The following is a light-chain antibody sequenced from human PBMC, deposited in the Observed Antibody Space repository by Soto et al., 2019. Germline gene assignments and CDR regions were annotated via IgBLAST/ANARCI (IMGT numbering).Light chain of an antibody. V-gene: IGKV3-20*01. CDR1: QSVSSSY. J-gene: IGKJ1*01. Sequence: EIVLTQSPGTLSLSPGERATLSCRASQSVSSSYLAWYQQKPGQAPRLLIYGASSRATGIPDRFIGSGSGTDFTLTIRRLEPEDFAVYYCQQYGSSRTFGQGTKVDIK. CDR3: QQYGSSRT. CDR2: GAS.